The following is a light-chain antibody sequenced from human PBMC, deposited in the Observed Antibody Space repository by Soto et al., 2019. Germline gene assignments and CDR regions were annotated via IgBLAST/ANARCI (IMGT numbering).Light chain of an antibody. Sequence: EVVMTQSPATLSVSPGERATLSCRASQSVTTNMAWYQQKPGQAPRLLIYGASTRATGIPARFSGSGSGTDFTLPISSLQSEDFAAYYCHQYNDWPSITFGQGTRLEIK. CDR3: HQYNDWPSIT. CDR2: GAS. V-gene: IGKV3-15*01. CDR1: QSVTTN. J-gene: IGKJ5*01.